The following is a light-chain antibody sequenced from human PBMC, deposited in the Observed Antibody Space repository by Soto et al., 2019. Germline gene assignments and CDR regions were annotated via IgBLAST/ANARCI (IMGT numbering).Light chain of an antibody. Sequence: QSVLTQSPSASASLGASVKLTCTLSSEHSSFAIAWHQQQPEKGPRYLMKLNSDDSHSKGDGIPDRFSSSRSGAERYLTISSLQSEDEADYYCQTWGTGIRVFGGGTKLTVL. CDR3: QTWGTGIRV. CDR1: SEHSSFA. CDR2: LNSDDSH. V-gene: IGLV4-69*01. J-gene: IGLJ2*01.